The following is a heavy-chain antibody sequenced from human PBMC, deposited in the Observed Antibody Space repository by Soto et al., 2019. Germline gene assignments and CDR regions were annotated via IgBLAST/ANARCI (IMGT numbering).Heavy chain of an antibody. V-gene: IGHV1-69*08. CDR2: IIPILGIA. D-gene: IGHD3-22*01. Sequence: QVQLVQSGAEVKKPGSSVKVSCKASGGTFSSYTISWVRQAPGQGLEWMGRIIPILGIANYAQKFQGRVTIXXDXSXNTAYMELSSLRSEDTAVYYCAREPHYYDSSGPEDYWGQGTLVTVSS. CDR3: AREPHYYDSSGPEDY. J-gene: IGHJ4*02. CDR1: GGTFSSYT.